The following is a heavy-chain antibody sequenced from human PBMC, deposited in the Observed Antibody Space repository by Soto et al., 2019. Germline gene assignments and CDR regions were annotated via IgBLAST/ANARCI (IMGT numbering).Heavy chain of an antibody. CDR1: GYTFTSYA. Sequence: ASVKVSCKASGYTFTSYAMHWVRQAPGQRLEWMGWINAGNGNTKYSQKFQGRVTITRDTSASTAYMELSSLRSEDTAEYYCARDFLGATLLRWTFDYSGQGTLVTVSS. J-gene: IGHJ4*02. D-gene: IGHD1-26*01. V-gene: IGHV1-3*01. CDR3: ARDFLGATLLRWTFDY. CDR2: INAGNGNT.